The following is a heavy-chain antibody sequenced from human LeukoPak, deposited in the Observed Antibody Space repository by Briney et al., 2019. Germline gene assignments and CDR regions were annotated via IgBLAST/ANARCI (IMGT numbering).Heavy chain of an antibody. CDR2: INPNSGGT. CDR1: GYTFTGYY. D-gene: IGHD3-22*01. V-gene: IGHV1-2*02. CDR3: ARAYYYDSSGYYSPFVDY. J-gene: IGHJ4*02. Sequence: ASVKVSCKASGYTFTGYYMHWVRQAPGQELEWMGWINPNSGGTNYAQKFQGRVTMTRDTSISTAYMELSRLRSDDTAVYYCARAYYYDSSGYYSPFVDYWGQGTLVTVSS.